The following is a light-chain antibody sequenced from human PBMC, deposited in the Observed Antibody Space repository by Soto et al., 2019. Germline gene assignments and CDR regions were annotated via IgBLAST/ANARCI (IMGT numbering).Light chain of an antibody. V-gene: IGLV1-44*01. CDR1: SSNIGSNT. CDR3: AAWDDSLNGHV. CDR2: SDN. J-gene: IGLJ1*01. Sequence: QSVVTQPPSVSGAPGQRGTISCSGSSSNIGSNTVNWYQQLPGTAPKPLIYSDNQRPSGVPDRFSGSKSGTSASLAISGLQSEDEADYYCAAWDDSLNGHVFGTGTKVTVL.